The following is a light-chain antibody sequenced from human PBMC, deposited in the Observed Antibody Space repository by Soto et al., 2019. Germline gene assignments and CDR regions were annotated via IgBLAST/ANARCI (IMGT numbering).Light chain of an antibody. V-gene: IGKV1-39*01. CDR2: AAS. J-gene: IGKJ5*01. CDR3: QQSYLSPNT. CDR1: QTIDTY. Sequence: DIQMTQSPSSLSASVVDRVTISFRASQTIDTYLNWYQHIPGKAPKLLIYAASNLQSGVPSRFSGSGSGTDFTLTISSLQPEDFATYYCQQSYLSPNTFGQGTRLEIK.